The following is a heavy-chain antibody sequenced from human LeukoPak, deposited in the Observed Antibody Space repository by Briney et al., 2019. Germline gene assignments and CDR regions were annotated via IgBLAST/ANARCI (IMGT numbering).Heavy chain of an antibody. CDR1: GGSISSSSYY. D-gene: IGHD2-2*01. CDR3: ANLGYCSSTSCRAEEDAFDI. J-gene: IGHJ3*02. V-gene: IGHV4-39*01. Sequence: RPSETLSLTCTVSGGSISSSSYYWGWIRQPPGKGLEWIGSIYYSGSTYYNPSLKSRVTISVDTSKNQFSLKLSSVTAADTAVYYCANLGYCSSTSCRAEEDAFDIWGQGTMVTVSS. CDR2: IYYSGST.